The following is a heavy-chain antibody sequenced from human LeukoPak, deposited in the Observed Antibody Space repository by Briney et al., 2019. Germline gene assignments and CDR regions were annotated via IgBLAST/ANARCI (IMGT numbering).Heavy chain of an antibody. CDR1: GGSISSYY. CDR2: IYYSGST. CDR3: ARGALFHCSGGSCYSGYYGMDV. V-gene: IGHV4-59*01. J-gene: IGHJ6*02. Sequence: SETLSLTCTVSGGSISSYYWSWIRQPPGKGLEWIGYIYYSGSTNYNPSLKSRVTISVDTSKNQFSLKLSSVTAADTAVYYCARGALFHCSGGSCYSGYYGMDVWGQGTTVTVSS. D-gene: IGHD2-15*01.